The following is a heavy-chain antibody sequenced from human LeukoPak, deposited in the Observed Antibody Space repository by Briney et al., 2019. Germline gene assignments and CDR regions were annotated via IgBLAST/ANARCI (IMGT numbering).Heavy chain of an antibody. CDR1: GGSISTYY. Sequence: SETLSLTCTVSGGSISTYYWSWIRQPPGKGLEWIGNIYNSGSTNYNPSLKSRVTISVDTSKNQFSLKLSSVTAADTAVYYCARGPERWLQLNVYFQHWGQGTLVTVSS. V-gene: IGHV4-59*12. J-gene: IGHJ1*01. D-gene: IGHD5-24*01. CDR3: ARGPERWLQLNVYFQH. CDR2: IYNSGST.